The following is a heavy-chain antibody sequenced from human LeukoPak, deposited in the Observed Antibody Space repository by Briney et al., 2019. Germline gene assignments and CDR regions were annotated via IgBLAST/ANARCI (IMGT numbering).Heavy chain of an antibody. Sequence: SQTLSLTCTVSGGSISSGDYYWGWLRQPPGKGLEWIGYIYYSGSTYYNPSLKSRVTISVDTSKNQFSLKLSSVTAADTAVYYCARDSYSSSSGGFDYWGQGTLVTVSS. CDR2: IYYSGST. J-gene: IGHJ4*02. D-gene: IGHD6-6*01. CDR3: ARDSYSSSSGGFDY. V-gene: IGHV4-30-4*01. CDR1: GGSISSGDYY.